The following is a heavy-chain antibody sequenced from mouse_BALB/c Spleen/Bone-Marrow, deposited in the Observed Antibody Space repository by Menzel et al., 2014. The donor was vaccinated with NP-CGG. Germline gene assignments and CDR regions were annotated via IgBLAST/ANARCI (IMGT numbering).Heavy chain of an antibody. CDR2: ISDGGSYT. CDR1: GFIFSDYY. J-gene: IGHJ4*01. Sequence: DVKLVESGGGLVKPGGSLKLSCAASGFIFSDYYMYWVRQTPEKRLEWVATISDGGSYTSYPDSVKGRFTVSRDNAKNNLYLQMSSLKSEDTTFYYCARTYRPYALDYWGQGSSVTVSS. CDR3: ARTYRPYALDY. V-gene: IGHV5-4*02. D-gene: IGHD2-14*01.